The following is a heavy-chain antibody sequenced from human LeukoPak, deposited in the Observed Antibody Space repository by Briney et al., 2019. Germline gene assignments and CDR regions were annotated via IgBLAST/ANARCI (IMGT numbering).Heavy chain of an antibody. CDR2: IYSGGST. CDR1: GFTVSSNY. D-gene: IGHD3-3*01. Sequence: GGSLRLSCAASGFTVSSNYMSWVRQAPGKGLEWVSVIYSGGSTYYADSVKGRFTISRDNSKNTLYLQMNSLRAEDTAVYHCARDLRDFWSGSFDYWGQGTLVTVSS. V-gene: IGHV3-53*01. J-gene: IGHJ4*02. CDR3: ARDLRDFWSGSFDY.